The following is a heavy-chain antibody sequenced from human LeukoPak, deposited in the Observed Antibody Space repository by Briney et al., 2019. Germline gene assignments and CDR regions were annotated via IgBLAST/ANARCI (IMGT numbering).Heavy chain of an antibody. CDR1: GFTFSNYW. D-gene: IGHD6-19*01. CDR2: INSDGLIT. Sequence: PGGSRRLSCAASGFTFSNYWMHWVRQAPGKGLVWVSRINSDGLITNYADSVKGRFTVSRDNPKNTLYLQMNSLRADDTAVYYCAKCSTSAYTTGWCNWIDPWGQGTLVTVSS. CDR3: AKCSTSAYTTGWCNWIDP. V-gene: IGHV3-74*01. J-gene: IGHJ5*02.